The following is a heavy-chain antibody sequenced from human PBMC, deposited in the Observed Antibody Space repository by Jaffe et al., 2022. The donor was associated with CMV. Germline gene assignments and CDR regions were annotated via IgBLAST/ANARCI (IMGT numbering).Heavy chain of an antibody. D-gene: IGHD2-15*01. Sequence: QVQLVQSGAEVKKSGASVKVSCKASGYTFTTYAVHWVRQAPGQRLEWMGWINAGNGKTKYSQKFQDRVTITRDTSANTAYMELSSLRSEDTAVYYCARGDWGYCSGGSCYPCDCWGQGTLVTVSS. CDR2: INAGNGKT. CDR3: ARGDWGYCSGGSCYPCDC. V-gene: IGHV1-3*01. CDR1: GYTFTTYA. J-gene: IGHJ4*02.